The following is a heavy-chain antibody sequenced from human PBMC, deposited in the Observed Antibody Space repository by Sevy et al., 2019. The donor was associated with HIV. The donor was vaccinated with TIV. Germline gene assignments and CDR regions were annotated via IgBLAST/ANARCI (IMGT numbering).Heavy chain of an antibody. J-gene: IGHJ6*02. CDR3: AKDIYRGCDSINCYPYYYYYYGMDV. Sequence: GGCLRLSCAASGFTFHDHAMHWVRQAPGKGLEWLSGISWNSGSIGYADSVKGRFTISRDNAKNSLYLEVNSLRAEDMALYYCAKDIYRGCDSINCYPYYYYYYGMDVWGQGTTVTVSS. CDR2: ISWNSGSI. CDR1: GFTFHDHA. V-gene: IGHV3-9*03. D-gene: IGHD2-2*01.